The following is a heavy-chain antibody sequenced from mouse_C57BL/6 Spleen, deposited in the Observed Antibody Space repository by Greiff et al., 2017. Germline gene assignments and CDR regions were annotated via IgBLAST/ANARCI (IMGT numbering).Heavy chain of an antibody. CDR2: INPSNGGT. CDR1: GYTFTSYW. D-gene: IGHD2-1*01. CDR3: ARGVYYGKKDYFDY. J-gene: IGHJ2*01. Sequence: QVQLQQPGTELVKPGASVKLTCKASGYTFTSYWMHWVKQRPGQGLEWIGNINPSNGGTNYNEKFKSKATLTVDKSSSTAYMQLSSLTSEDSAVYYCARGVYYGKKDYFDYWGQGTTLTVSS. V-gene: IGHV1-53*01.